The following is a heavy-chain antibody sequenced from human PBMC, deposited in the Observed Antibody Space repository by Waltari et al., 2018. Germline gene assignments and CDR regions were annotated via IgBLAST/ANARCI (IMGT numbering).Heavy chain of an antibody. CDR2: ISSSSSYI. D-gene: IGHD2-15*01. CDR3: ARKLGYCGGGSCGLTNWFDP. J-gene: IGHJ5*02. CDR1: GFTFSSYS. Sequence: EVQLVESGGGLVKPGGSLRLSCAASGFTFSSYSMNWVRQAPGKGLGWVSSISSSSSYIYYADSVKGRFTISRDNAKNSLYLQMNSLRAEDTAVYYCARKLGYCGGGSCGLTNWFDPWGQGTLVTVSS. V-gene: IGHV3-21*03.